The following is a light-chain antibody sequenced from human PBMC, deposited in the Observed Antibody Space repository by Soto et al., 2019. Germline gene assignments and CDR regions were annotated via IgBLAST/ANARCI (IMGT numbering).Light chain of an antibody. J-gene: IGKJ4*01. CDR3: QHYHSWPLT. CDR1: QGVGRT. Sequence: EIVMTQSPATLSVSPGERATLSCRASQGVGRTLAWYQQKPGQTPRLLIYAASTTATGVPARFSGSGSGTEFTLTINSMQSEDFAVYYCQHYHSWPLTFGGGTKVDIK. V-gene: IGKV3-15*01. CDR2: AAS.